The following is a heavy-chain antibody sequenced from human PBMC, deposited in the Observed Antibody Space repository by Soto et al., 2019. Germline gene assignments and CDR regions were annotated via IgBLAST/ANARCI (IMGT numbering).Heavy chain of an antibody. CDR3: ARPGYSYGLSAFDI. J-gene: IGHJ3*02. D-gene: IGHD5-18*01. V-gene: IGHV4-39*01. CDR1: GGSISSSSYY. Sequence: PSDTLSLTCTVSGGSISSSSYYWGWFRQPPGKGLEWIGSIYYSGSTYYNPSLKSRVTISVDTSKNQFSLKLSSVTAADTAVYYRARPGYSYGLSAFDIWGQGTMVT. CDR2: IYYSGST.